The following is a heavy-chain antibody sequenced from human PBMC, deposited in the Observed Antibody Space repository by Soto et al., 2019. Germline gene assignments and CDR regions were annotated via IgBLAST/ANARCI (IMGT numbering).Heavy chain of an antibody. CDR3: ARALNIVATITYYYYGMDV. D-gene: IGHD5-12*01. V-gene: IGHV1-69*13. CDR2: IIPIFGTA. Sequence: VASVKVSCKASGGTFSSYAISWVRQAPGQGLEWMGGIIPIFGTANYAQKFQGRVTITADESTSTAYMELSSLRSEDTAVYYCARALNIVATITYYYYGMDVWGQGTTVTVSS. J-gene: IGHJ6*02. CDR1: GGTFSSYA.